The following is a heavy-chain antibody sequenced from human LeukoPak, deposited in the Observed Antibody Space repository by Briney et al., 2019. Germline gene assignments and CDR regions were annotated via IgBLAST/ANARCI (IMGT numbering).Heavy chain of an antibody. CDR1: GYTFTSYG. D-gene: IGHD4-17*01. V-gene: IGHV1-18*04. CDR2: ISAYNGNT. CDR3: ARDPYGEGEPDY. Sequence: ASVKVSCKASGYTFTSYGISWVRQAPGQGLEWMGWISAYNGNTNYAQKLQGRVTMTTDTSTGTAYMELRSLRSDDTAVYYCARDPYGEGEPDYWGQGTLVTVSS. J-gene: IGHJ4*02.